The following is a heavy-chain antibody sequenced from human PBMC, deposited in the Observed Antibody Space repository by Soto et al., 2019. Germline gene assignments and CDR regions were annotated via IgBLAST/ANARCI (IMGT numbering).Heavy chain of an antibody. D-gene: IGHD3-10*01. V-gene: IGHV1-69*02. Sequence: QVQLVQSGAEVKRPGSSVKVSCKASGDTFNFYSINWVRQAPGLGLEWMGRVNSIVSMSNYAQKFQGRVTMPADKSTSTAYMELSSLRSEDTAIYYCASSYGSGYRAFDYWGQGALVTVSS. CDR2: VNSIVSMS. CDR1: GDTFNFYS. CDR3: ASSYGSGYRAFDY. J-gene: IGHJ4*02.